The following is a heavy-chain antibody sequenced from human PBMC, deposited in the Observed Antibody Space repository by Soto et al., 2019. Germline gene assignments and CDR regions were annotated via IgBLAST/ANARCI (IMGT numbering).Heavy chain of an antibody. V-gene: IGHV3-23*01. D-gene: IGHD5-12*01. CDR3: ARGGYDYYYYYGMDV. CDR1: GFAFSSHP. J-gene: IGHJ6*02. Sequence: SLRLSCAASGFAFSSHPMSWVRQAPERGLEWVSGISDSGGLTYNADSVKGRFTISRDNSKNTLYLQMNSLRAEDTALYYCARGGYDYYYYYGMDVWGQGTTVTVSS. CDR2: ISDSGGLT.